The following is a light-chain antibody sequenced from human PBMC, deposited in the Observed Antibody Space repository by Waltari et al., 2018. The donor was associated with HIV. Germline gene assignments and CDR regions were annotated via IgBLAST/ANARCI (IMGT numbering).Light chain of an antibody. J-gene: IGKJ2*01. CDR2: WAS. Sequence: DTVLTQSPDSLTVSLGERATINCKASKSVLSTTRNVNYLAWYQQKPGHPPKLLISWASGRRSGVPDRFSGGGSGTDFTLTISSLQAEDVAVYYCQQYYSHPRTFGQGTKLEI. CDR3: QQYYSHPRT. CDR1: KSVLSTTRNVNY. V-gene: IGKV4-1*01.